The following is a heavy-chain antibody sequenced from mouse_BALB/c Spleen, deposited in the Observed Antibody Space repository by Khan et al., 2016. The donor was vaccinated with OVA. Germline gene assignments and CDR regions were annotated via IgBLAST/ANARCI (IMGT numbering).Heavy chain of an antibody. CDR2: IWGGGSP. D-gene: IGHD1-1*02. CDR1: GFSLTAYG. Sequence: QMQLEESGPGLVAPSQSLSITCTVSGFSLTAYGVSWIRQPPGKGLEWLGVIWGGGSPSYNSDLKSRLSISKDNSKSKVFLKMNSLQTDDTAMYYCAKGIWSYYFALDYWGQGTSVTVSS. J-gene: IGHJ4*01. V-gene: IGHV2-6-5*01. CDR3: AKGIWSYYFALDY.